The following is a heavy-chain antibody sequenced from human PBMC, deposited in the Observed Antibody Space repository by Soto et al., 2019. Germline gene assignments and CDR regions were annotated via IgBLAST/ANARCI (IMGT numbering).Heavy chain of an antibody. J-gene: IGHJ4*02. CDR3: AHEQWLVQDVRILDY. V-gene: IGHV2-5*02. Sequence: SGPTLVKPTQTLTLTCTFSGFSLSTSGVGVGWIRQPPGKALEWLALIYWDDDKRYSPSLKSRLTIAKDTSKNQVVLTMTNMDSVDTATYYCAHEQWLVQDVRILDYWGQGTLVTVSS. CDR1: GFSLSTSGVG. CDR2: IYWDDDK. D-gene: IGHD6-19*01.